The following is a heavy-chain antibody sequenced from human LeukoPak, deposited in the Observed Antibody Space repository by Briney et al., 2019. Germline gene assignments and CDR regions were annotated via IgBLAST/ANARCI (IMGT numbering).Heavy chain of an antibody. J-gene: IGHJ4*02. D-gene: IGHD4-23*01. V-gene: IGHV3-74*01. Sequence: PGGSLRLSCAASGFTFSIYWMNWVRQAPGKGLVWVSRINSDGTRTSYADSVKGRFTISRDNAKNTLYLQMNSLRAEDTAVYYCAKFMDPYSHNYGGNGGFGYWGQGTLVTVSS. CDR3: AKFMDPYSHNYGGNGGFGY. CDR2: INSDGTRT. CDR1: GFTFSIYW.